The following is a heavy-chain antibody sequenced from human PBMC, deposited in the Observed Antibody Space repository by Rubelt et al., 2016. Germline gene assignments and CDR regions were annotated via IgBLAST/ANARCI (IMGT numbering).Heavy chain of an antibody. D-gene: IGHD6-6*01. Sequence: QVQLVQSGAEVKKPGASVKVSCKASGYTFTSYGISWVRQAPGQGLEWMGWISAYNGNTNYAQKLQGRVPMPTDTSTSTAYMELRSLRSDDTAVYYCARDRIRIAARQGWYFDLWGRGTLVTVSS. CDR1: GYTFTSYG. J-gene: IGHJ2*01. CDR3: ARDRIRIAARQGWYFDL. CDR2: ISAYNGNT. V-gene: IGHV1-18*01.